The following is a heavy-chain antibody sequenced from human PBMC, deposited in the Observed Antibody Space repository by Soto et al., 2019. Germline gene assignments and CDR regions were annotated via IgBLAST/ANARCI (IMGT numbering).Heavy chain of an antibody. D-gene: IGHD5-18*01. V-gene: IGHV3-30*18. CDR1: GFTFNTFG. J-gene: IGHJ6*02. Sequence: QVPLVESGGGVVQPGRSLRLSCAASGFTFNTFGMHWVRQAPGKGLEWVAVISYDGSQKYYADSVKGRFTISRDNSKNTLYLKMNRLRAEDTDVYFCANQFAYSCGTYGMDVWGQGTTVTVSS. CDR3: ANQFAYSCGTYGMDV. CDR2: ISYDGSQK.